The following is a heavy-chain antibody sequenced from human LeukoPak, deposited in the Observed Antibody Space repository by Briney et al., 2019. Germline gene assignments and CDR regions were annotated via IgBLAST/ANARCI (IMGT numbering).Heavy chain of an antibody. CDR3: ASPVVVVATREVDY. Sequence: GGSLRLSCAASGFTFSSYAMSWVRQAPGKGLEWVSAISGSGGSTYYADSVKGWFTISRDNSKNALYLQMNSLRAEDTAVYYCASPVVVVATREVDYWGQGTLVTVSS. CDR2: ISGSGGST. J-gene: IGHJ4*02. V-gene: IGHV3-23*01. D-gene: IGHD2-15*01. CDR1: GFTFSSYA.